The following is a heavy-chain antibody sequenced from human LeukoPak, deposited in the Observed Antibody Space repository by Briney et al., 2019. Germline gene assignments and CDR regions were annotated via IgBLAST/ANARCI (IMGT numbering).Heavy chain of an antibody. CDR1: GGSISSYY. V-gene: IGHV4-4*07. J-gene: IGHJ4*02. D-gene: IGHD3-3*01. CDR3: ARDALRFLEWNRGDYFDY. CDR2: IYTSGST. Sequence: SETLSLTCIVSGGSISSYYWSWIRQPAGKGLEWIGRIYTSGSTNYNPSLKSRVTMSVDTSKNQFSLKLSSVTAADTAVYYCARDALRFLEWNRGDYFDYWGQGTLVTVSS.